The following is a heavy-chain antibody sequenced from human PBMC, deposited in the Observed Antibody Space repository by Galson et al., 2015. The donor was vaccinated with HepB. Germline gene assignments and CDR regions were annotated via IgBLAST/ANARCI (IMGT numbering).Heavy chain of an antibody. D-gene: IGHD6-19*01. J-gene: IGHJ4*02. CDR1: GFTFSSYA. CDR3: AKIGSGWSRPFVDY. CDR2: ISGSGGST. Sequence: SLRLSCAASGFTFSSYAMSWVRQAPGKGLEWVSVISGSGGSTYYADSVKGRFTISRDNSKNTLYLQMNSLRAEDTAVYYCAKIGSGWSRPFVDYWGQGTLVTVSS. V-gene: IGHV3-23*01.